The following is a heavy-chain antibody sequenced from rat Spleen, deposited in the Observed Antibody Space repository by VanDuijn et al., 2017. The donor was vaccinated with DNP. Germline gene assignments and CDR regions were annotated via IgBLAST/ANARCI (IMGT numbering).Heavy chain of an antibody. V-gene: IGHV10-4*01. J-gene: IGHJ2*01. Sequence: EVQVVESGGGLVQPKGSLKLSCAASGFDFNTYAMSWIRQAPGKGLDWVASITIKTHNYVTLYADSVKERFTISRDDSQSMVYLQLNNLKTEDTALYYCTRITPFEYCGQGVMVTVSS. CDR3: TRITPFEY. D-gene: IGHD1-10*01. CDR2: ITIKTHNYVT. CDR1: GFDFNTYA.